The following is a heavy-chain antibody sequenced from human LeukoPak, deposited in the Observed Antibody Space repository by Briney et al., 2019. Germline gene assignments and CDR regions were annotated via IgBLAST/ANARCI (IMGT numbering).Heavy chain of an antibody. CDR3: VSSCSSTSCYAY. V-gene: IGHV3-21*01. CDR2: ISSSSSYI. Sequence: PGGSLRLSCAASGFTFSSYSMNWVRQAPGKGLEWVSSISSSSSYIYYADSVKGRFTISRDNAKNSLYLQMNRLRAEDTAVYYCVSSCSSTSCYAYWGQGTLVTVSS. D-gene: IGHD2-2*01. J-gene: IGHJ4*02. CDR1: GFTFSSYS.